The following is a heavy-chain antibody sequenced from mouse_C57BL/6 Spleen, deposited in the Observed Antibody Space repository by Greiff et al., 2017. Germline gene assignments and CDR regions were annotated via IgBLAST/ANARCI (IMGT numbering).Heavy chain of an antibody. CDR3: ARFYDYDGYFDY. Sequence: VQLQQPGAELVKPGASVKMSCKASGYTFTSYWITWVKQRPGQGLEWIGDIYPGSGSTNYNEKFKSKATLTVDTSSSTAYMQLSSLTSEDSAVYYSARFYDYDGYFDYWGQGTTLTVSS. J-gene: IGHJ2*01. CDR2: IYPGSGST. V-gene: IGHV1-55*01. CDR1: GYTFTSYW. D-gene: IGHD2-4*01.